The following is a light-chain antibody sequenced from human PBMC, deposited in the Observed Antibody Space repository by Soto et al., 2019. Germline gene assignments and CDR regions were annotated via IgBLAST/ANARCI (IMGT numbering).Light chain of an antibody. CDR2: WAS. CDR1: QSVLYSSNNKNY. J-gene: IGKJ5*01. V-gene: IGKV4-1*01. CDR3: QQANSFPPT. Sequence: DIVMTQSPDSLAVSLGERATFNCKSSQSVLYSSNNKNYLAWYQQKPGHPPKLLIYWASTRESGVPDRFSGSGSGTDFTLTISSLQAEDFATYYCQQANSFPPTFGQGTRLEIK.